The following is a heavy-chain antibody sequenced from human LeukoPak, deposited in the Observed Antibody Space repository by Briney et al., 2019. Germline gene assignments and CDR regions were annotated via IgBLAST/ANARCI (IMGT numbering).Heavy chain of an antibody. CDR3: AKGLTWDSTSCSD. J-gene: IGHJ4*02. CDR2: IVGSGGNM. V-gene: IGHV3-23*01. Sequence: PGGSLRLSCAASGFSFSSYAMSWVRQAPGKGLEWVSAIVGSGGNMYYADSVKGRFTISRDNFKSTLYLQMNSLRAEDTAFYYCAKGLTWDSTSCSDWGQGTQVTVSS. D-gene: IGHD2-2*01. CDR1: GFSFSSYA.